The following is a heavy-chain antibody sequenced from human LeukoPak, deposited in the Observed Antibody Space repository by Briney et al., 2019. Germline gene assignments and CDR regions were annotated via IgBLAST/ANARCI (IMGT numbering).Heavy chain of an antibody. J-gene: IGHJ4*02. CDR2: IYTGGNT. Sequence: GGSLRLSCAASGITVDSNYLSWVRQAPGKGLEWVSTIYTGGNTYYAASVKGRFTISRDFSKNTVFLHMNSLRAEDTAMYYCARGDDSGYYDYFDYWGQGALVTVSS. CDR1: GITVDSNY. V-gene: IGHV3-53*01. D-gene: IGHD3-22*01. CDR3: ARGDDSGYYDYFDY.